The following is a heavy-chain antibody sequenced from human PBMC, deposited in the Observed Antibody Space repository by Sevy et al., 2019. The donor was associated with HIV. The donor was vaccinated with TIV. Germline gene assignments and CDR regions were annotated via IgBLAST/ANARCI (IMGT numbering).Heavy chain of an antibody. CDR3: TRDMYGIDY. V-gene: IGHV3-74*01. Sequence: GGSLRLSCAASGFTFTNYWMHWVRQAPGKGLVWVSRVDNDGSGTNYEDSVKGRFTISRDNAKNTVYLQMNSLRADDTAGYYCTRDMYGIDYWGQGTLVTVSS. J-gene: IGHJ4*02. CDR2: VDNDGSGT. D-gene: IGHD2-8*01. CDR1: GFTFTNYW.